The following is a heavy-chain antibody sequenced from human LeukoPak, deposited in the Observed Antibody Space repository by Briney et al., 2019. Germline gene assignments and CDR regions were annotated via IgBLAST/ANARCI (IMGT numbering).Heavy chain of an antibody. CDR3: ASRITMIVVANHAFDI. J-gene: IGHJ3*02. D-gene: IGHD3-22*01. CDR1: GYSISSGYY. CDR2: IYHSGST. Sequence: SETLSLTCTVSGYSISSGYYWGWIRQPPGKGLEWIGSIYHSGSTYYNPSLKSRVTISVDTSKNQFSLKLSSVTAADTAVYYCASRITMIVVANHAFDIWGQGQWSPSLQ. V-gene: IGHV4-38-2*02.